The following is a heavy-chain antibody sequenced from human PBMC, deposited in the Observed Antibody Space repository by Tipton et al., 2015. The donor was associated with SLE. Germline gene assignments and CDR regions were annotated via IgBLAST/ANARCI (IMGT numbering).Heavy chain of an antibody. CDR1: GFTFSDYR. Sequence: SLRLSFVASGFTFSDYRMHWVRQGPGKGVVWVLRVNSDGSGTIYADSVKGRFTISRDNAKNTLYLQMNSLRAEDTAVYYCARGGWRHAFDVWGQGTMGTVSS. CDR2: VNSDGSGT. D-gene: IGHD2-15*01. J-gene: IGHJ3*01. CDR3: ARGGWRHAFDV. V-gene: IGHV3-74*01.